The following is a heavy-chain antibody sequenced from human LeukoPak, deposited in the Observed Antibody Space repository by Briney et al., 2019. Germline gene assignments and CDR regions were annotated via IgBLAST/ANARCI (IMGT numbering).Heavy chain of an antibody. CDR2: ISYSGST. D-gene: IGHD3-16*02. CDR3: ARVLRSGKLLLHWYLDL. V-gene: IGHV4-59*01. Sequence: PSETLSLTCTVSGDSISNYYWSWIRQPPGKGLEWIGYISYSGSTNYNPSLKSRVTISVDTSKNQFSLKLSSVTAADTAVYYCARVLRSGKLLLHWYLDLWGRGTLVTVSS. CDR1: GDSISNYY. J-gene: IGHJ2*01.